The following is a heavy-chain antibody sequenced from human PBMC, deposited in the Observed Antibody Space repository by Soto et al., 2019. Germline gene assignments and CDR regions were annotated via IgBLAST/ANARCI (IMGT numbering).Heavy chain of an antibody. CDR1: GGTMRSFA. D-gene: IGHD1-20*01. V-gene: IGHV1-69*01. Sequence: QVQLVQSGAEVKNPGSSVNVSCKTVGGTMRSFAFSWVRQAPGQGLEWMGGIIPAFATPNHAQKFQERVTISADESTSTVYMELRRLRSEDSALYFCVRGADVFGYNWKYDPFEVWGQGTQITVSS. CDR2: IIPAFATP. J-gene: IGHJ4*02. CDR3: VRGADVFGYNWKYDPFEV.